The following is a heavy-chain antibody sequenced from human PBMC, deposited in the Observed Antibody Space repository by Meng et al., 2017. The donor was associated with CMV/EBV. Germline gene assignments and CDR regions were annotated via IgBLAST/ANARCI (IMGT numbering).Heavy chain of an antibody. D-gene: IGHD2-2*01. CDR3: ASTIVVPAAPGLYYFDY. CDR2: IKQDGSEK. V-gene: IGHV3-7*01. J-gene: IGHJ4*02. CDR1: GSTFSSYW. Sequence: GESLKISCAASGSTFSSYWMSWVRQAPGKGLEWVTNIKQDGSEKYYVDSVKGRFTISRDNAKNSLYLQMNSLRAEDTAVYYCASTIVVPAAPGLYYFDYWGQGTLVTVSS.